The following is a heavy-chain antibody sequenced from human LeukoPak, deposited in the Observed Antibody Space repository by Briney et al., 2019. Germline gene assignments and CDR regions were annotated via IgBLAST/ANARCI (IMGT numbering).Heavy chain of an antibody. CDR2: INHSGST. D-gene: IGHD6-6*01. J-gene: IGHJ6*03. CDR1: GGSFSSYY. CDR3: ARGRSSSSYGTRYYYMDV. V-gene: IGHV4-34*01. Sequence: SETLSLTCAVYGGSFSSYYWSWIRQPPGKGLEWIGEINHSGSTNYNPSLKSRVTISVDTSKNQFSLKLSSVTAADTAVYYCARGRSSSSYGTRYYYMDVWGKGTTVTVSS.